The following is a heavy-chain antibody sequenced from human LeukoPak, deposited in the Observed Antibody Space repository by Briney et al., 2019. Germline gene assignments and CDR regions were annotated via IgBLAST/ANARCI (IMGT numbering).Heavy chain of an antibody. CDR3: ATDRGWRTSGYYLYYFEY. CDR1: GFIFTNYF. D-gene: IGHD3-3*01. CDR2: IKHDGSEK. V-gene: IGHV3-7*01. Sequence: PGGSLRLSCAASGFIFTNYFMSWVRQAPGKGLEWEASIKHDGSEKYYVDSVRGRFTISRDNTKNSLYLQMSSLRAEDTAVYYCATDRGWRTSGYYLYYFEYWGQGTLVTFSS. J-gene: IGHJ4*02.